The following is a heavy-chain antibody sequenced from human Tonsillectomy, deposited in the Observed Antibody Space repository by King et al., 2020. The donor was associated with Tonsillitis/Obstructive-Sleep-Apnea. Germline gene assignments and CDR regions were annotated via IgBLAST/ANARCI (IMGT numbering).Heavy chain of an antibody. J-gene: IGHJ4*02. CDR3: ARDPVGATTNFDY. V-gene: IGHV4-31*03. D-gene: IGHD1-26*01. CDR1: GGSISSGGYY. CDR2: IYYSGSN. Sequence: LQLQESGPGLVKPSQTLSLTCTVSGGSISSGGYYWNWIRQHPGKGLEWIGYIYYSGSNYYNPSLKSRVTISVDTSKNQFSLKLSSVTAADTAVYYCARDPVGATTNFDYWGQGTLVTVSS.